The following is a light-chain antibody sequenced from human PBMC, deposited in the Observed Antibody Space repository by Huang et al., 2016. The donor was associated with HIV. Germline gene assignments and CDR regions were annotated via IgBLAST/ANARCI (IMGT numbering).Light chain of an antibody. V-gene: IGKV1-33*01. Sequence: DIQMTQSPSSLSASVGDRVTITCQANQDISNFLNWYQQKPGKAPKLLIYDASNLETGVPSRFRGSCSGTDFTFTISSLQPEDIATYYCQHYDNFQFTFGPGTKVNIK. CDR1: QDISNF. J-gene: IGKJ3*01. CDR3: QHYDNFQFT. CDR2: DAS.